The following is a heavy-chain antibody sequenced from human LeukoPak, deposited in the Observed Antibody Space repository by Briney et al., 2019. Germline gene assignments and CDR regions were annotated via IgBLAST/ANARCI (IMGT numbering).Heavy chain of an antibody. D-gene: IGHD3-22*01. CDR1: GGSISTYY. CDR2: IYYSGST. V-gene: IGHV4-59*01. J-gene: IGHJ4*02. Sequence: SETPSLTCTVSGGSISTYYWSWIRQPPGKGLEWIGYIYYSGSTNYNPSLKSQVTMSVDTSKSQFSLKLNSVTAADTAVYYCARDYDSSGYYWSWGQGTLVTVSS. CDR3: ARDYDSSGYYWS.